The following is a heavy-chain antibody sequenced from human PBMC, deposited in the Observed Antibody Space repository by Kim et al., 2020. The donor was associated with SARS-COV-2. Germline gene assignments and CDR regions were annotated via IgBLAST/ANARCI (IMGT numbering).Heavy chain of an antibody. CDR3: ARDLHYYDSSGYYY. CDR2: ISYDGSNK. CDR1: GFTFSSYA. J-gene: IGHJ6*01. V-gene: IGHV3-30*04. D-gene: IGHD3-22*01. Sequence: GGSLRLSCAASGFTFSSYAMHWVRRAPGKGLEWVAVISYDGSNKYYADSVKGRFTISRDNSKNTLYLQMNSLRAEDTAVYYCARDLHYYDSSGYYY.